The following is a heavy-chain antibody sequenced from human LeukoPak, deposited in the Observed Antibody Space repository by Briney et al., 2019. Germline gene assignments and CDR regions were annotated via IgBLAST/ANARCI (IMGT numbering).Heavy chain of an antibody. CDR3: ARGYGDYVPNYFDY. CDR1: GGSISSGGYS. D-gene: IGHD4-17*01. CDR2: IYHSGST. J-gene: IGHJ4*02. V-gene: IGHV4-30-2*01. Sequence: PSETLSLTCAVSGGSISSGGYSWSWIRQPPGKGLEWIGYIYHSGSTYYNPSLKSRVTISVDRSKNQFSLKLSSVTAADTAVYYCARGYGDYVPNYFDYWGQGTWSPSPQ.